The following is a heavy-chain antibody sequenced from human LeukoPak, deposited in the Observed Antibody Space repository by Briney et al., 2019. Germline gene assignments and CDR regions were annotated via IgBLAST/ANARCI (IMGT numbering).Heavy chain of an antibody. D-gene: IGHD6-13*01. CDR2: IYYSGST. V-gene: IGHV4-59*01. CDR1: GGSISSYY. CDR3: ARGRDSSSWLTWFDP. J-gene: IGHJ5*02. Sequence: SETLSLTCTVSGGSISSYYWSWIRQPPGMGLEWIGYIYYSGSTKYNPSLKSRVTISLDTSKNQFSLKLSSVTAADTAVYYCARGRDSSSWLTWFDPWGQGTLVTVSS.